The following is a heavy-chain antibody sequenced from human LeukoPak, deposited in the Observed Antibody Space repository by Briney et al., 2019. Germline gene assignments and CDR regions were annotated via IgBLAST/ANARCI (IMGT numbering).Heavy chain of an antibody. CDR2: ILPIFGMT. J-gene: IGHJ4*02. Sequence: SVKVSCKASGGTFSSFAISWVRQAPGQGLEWMGRILPIFGMTNYAQKFQGRVTINADKSTSTVNMELSSLRPEDTAAYYCVRDLSGFPGYCWGQGTLVIVSS. D-gene: IGHD2-15*01. CDR1: GGTFSSFA. V-gene: IGHV1-69*04. CDR3: VRDLSGFPGYC.